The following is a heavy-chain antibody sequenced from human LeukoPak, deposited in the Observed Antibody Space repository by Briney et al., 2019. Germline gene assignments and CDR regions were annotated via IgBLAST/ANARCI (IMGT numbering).Heavy chain of an antibody. J-gene: IGHJ4*02. Sequence: GGSLRLSCVASGFTFSSYEMNWVRQAPGKGLEWVSAISGSGGSTYYADSVRGRFAISRDNSKNTLYLQLNSLRAEDTAVYYCGRGYFGDYLFDYWGQGTLVTVSS. CDR2: ISGSGGST. D-gene: IGHD4-17*01. CDR1: GFTFSSYE. CDR3: GRGYFGDYLFDY. V-gene: IGHV3-23*01.